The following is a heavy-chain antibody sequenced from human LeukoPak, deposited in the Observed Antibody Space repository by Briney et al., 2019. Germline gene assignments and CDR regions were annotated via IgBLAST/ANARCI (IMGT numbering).Heavy chain of an antibody. CDR3: AKELGERDGMDV. Sequence: GGSLRLSCAASGFTFDDYAMHWVRQAPGKGLEWVSGISWNSGSIGYADSVKGRFTISRDNAKNSLYLQMNSLRAEDTAVYYCAKELGERDGMDVWGQGTTVTVSS. J-gene: IGHJ6*02. CDR1: GFTFDDYA. CDR2: ISWNSGSI. V-gene: IGHV3-9*01. D-gene: IGHD1-1*01.